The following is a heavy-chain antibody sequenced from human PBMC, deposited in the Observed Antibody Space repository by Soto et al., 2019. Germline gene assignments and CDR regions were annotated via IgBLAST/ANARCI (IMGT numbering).Heavy chain of an antibody. CDR1: GFTFSSYW. CDR2: INSDGSST. CDR3: ARDGGTDGHSSAYGDY. J-gene: IGHJ4*02. D-gene: IGHD5-18*01. V-gene: IGHV3-74*01. Sequence: PGGSLRLSCAASGFTFSSYWMHWVRQAPGKGLVWVSRINSDGSSTSYADSVKGRFTISRDNTKNTLYLQMNSLRAEDTAVYYCARDGGTDGHSSAYGDYWGLVTPVIVSS.